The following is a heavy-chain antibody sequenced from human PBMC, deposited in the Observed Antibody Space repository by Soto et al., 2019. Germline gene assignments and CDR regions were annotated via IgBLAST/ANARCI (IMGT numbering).Heavy chain of an antibody. CDR3: ARQGRFLEWLFVAYYYYMAV. CDR2: IYYSGST. D-gene: IGHD3-3*01. V-gene: IGHV4-39*01. J-gene: IGHJ6*03. CDR1: GGSISSSSSY. Sequence: SETLSLTCTVAGGSISSSSSYWGWIRQPPGKGLEWIGSIYYSGSTYYNPSLKSRVTISVDTSKNQFSLKLSSVTAADTAVYYCARQGRFLEWLFVAYYYYMAVWGNGTSVTVSS.